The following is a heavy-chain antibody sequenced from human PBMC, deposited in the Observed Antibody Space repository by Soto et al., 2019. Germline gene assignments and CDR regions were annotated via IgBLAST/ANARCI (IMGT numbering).Heavy chain of an antibody. J-gene: IGHJ4*02. CDR3: AKDGGYSGYDFDY. V-gene: IGHV3-23*01. CDR1: GFTFSSYA. Sequence: LRLSCAASGFTFSSYAMTWVRQAPGKGLEWVSTISGSGGSTYYADSVKGRFTISRDNSKNTLYVQMNSLRAEDTAVYYCAKDGGYSGYDFDYWGQGTLVTVSS. D-gene: IGHD5-12*01. CDR2: ISGSGGST.